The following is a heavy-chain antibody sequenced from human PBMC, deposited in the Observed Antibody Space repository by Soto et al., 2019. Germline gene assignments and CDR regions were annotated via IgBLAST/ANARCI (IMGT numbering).Heavy chain of an antibody. CDR3: ARIHSSSWYRHFDY. Sequence: SETLSLTCTVSGGSISSYYWRWIRQPPGKGLEWIGYIYYSGSTNYNPSLKSRVTISVDTSKKQLSLKLSSVTAADTAVYYCARIHSSSWYRHFDYWGQGTLVTVSS. J-gene: IGHJ4*02. V-gene: IGHV4-59*01. CDR1: GGSISSYY. D-gene: IGHD6-13*01. CDR2: IYYSGST.